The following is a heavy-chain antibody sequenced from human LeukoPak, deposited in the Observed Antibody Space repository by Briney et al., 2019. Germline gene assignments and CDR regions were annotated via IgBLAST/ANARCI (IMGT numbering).Heavy chain of an antibody. V-gene: IGHV3-33*06. CDR3: AKELYSSSWSYYFDY. CDR2: IWYDGSNK. J-gene: IGHJ4*02. Sequence: GGSLRLSCAASGFTFSSYGMHWVRQAPGKGLKWVAVIWYDGSNKYYADSVKGRFTISRDNSKNTLYLQMNSLRAEDTAVYYCAKELYSSSWSYYFDYWGQGTLVTVSS. CDR1: GFTFSSYG. D-gene: IGHD6-13*01.